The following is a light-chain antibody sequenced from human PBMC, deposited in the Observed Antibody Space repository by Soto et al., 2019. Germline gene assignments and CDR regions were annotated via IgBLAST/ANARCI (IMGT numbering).Light chain of an antibody. J-gene: IGKJ4*01. CDR1: QNLLSSSNNKNF. CDR3: QQYYSAPLT. V-gene: IGKV4-1*01. Sequence: DIVMTQSPDSLAVSLGERATINCKSSQNLLSSSNNKNFLAWYQQKPRQPPRLLIYWASTRASGVPDRFSGSGSGTHFTLTIGSLQAEDVAGYYCQQYYSAPLTFGGGTKVEIK. CDR2: WAS.